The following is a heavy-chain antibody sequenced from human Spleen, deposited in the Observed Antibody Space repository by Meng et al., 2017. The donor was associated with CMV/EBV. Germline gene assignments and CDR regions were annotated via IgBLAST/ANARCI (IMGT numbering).Heavy chain of an antibody. CDR2: IYYSGST. CDR3: ARTPGAGAHGWFDP. J-gene: IGHJ5*02. Sequence: GGSISSGGYYWSWIRQHPGKGLEWIGYIYYSGSTYYNPSLKSRVTISVDTSKNQFSLKLSSVTAADTAVYYCARTPGAGAHGWFDPWGQGTLVTVSS. D-gene: IGHD6-19*01. CDR1: GGSISSGGYY. V-gene: IGHV4-31*02.